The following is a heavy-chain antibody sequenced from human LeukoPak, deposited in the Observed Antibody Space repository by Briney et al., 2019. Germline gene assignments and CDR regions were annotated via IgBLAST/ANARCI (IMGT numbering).Heavy chain of an antibody. CDR2: ISSTGDNT. V-gene: IGHV3-64*01. D-gene: IGHD1-26*01. CDR3: ARAPREGFSGSYHDY. Sequence: GGSLRLSCAASGFTFSSYAMHWVRQAPGKGLEYVSAISSTGDNTYYANSVEGRFTISRDNSKNTLYLQMASLRGEDTAVYYCARAPREGFSGSYHDYWGQGTLVTVSS. J-gene: IGHJ4*02. CDR1: GFTFSSYA.